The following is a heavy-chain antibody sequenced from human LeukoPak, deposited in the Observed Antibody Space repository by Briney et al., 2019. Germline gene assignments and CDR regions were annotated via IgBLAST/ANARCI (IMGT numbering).Heavy chain of an antibody. J-gene: IGHJ5*01. CDR1: GGFISSGSYY. V-gene: IGHV4-61*02. CDR2: IYTSGST. D-gene: IGHD6-19*01. Sequence: PSQTLSLTCTVSGGFISSGSYYWSWIRQPAGKGLEWIGRIYTSGSTNYNPSLKSRVTISVDTSKNQFSLKLSSVTAADTAVYYCARRRRYSSGWYESWGQGTLVTVSS. CDR3: ARRRRYSSGWYES.